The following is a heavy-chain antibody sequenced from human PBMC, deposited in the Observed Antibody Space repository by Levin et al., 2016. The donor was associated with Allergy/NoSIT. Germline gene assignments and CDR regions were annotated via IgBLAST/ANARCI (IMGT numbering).Heavy chain of an antibody. V-gene: IGHV3-23*01. CDR1: GFKFNMYA. J-gene: IGHJ6*02. CDR2: TTGSGGSA. Sequence: GGSLRLSCAASGFKFNMYAMAWVRQAPGKGLEWVSTTTGSGGSAYYPDSMKGRFTISRDNSKNTLYLQMNSLRADDSAVYYCVREYCGGGTCLYGMDVWGQGTTVTVS. D-gene: IGHD2-15*01. CDR3: VREYCGGGTCLYGMDV.